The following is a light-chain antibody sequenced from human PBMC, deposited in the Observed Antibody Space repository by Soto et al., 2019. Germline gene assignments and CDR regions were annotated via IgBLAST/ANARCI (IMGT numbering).Light chain of an antibody. CDR1: QSISSN. Sequence: DIQMTQSPSSLSASVEDRVTITWRASQSISSNLNWYQQKTGKAPKLLIYAASSLQSGVPSRFSGSGSGTDFAVTISSLQPEGFAAYYCQQSYSTPITFGHGTRLEI. J-gene: IGKJ5*01. CDR3: QQSYSTPIT. CDR2: AAS. V-gene: IGKV1-39*01.